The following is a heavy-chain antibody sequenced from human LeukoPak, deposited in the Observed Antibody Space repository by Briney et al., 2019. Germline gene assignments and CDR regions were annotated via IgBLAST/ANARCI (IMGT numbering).Heavy chain of an antibody. CDR3: ARDPTLRFLEGYYYYYMDV. V-gene: IGHV3-30*03. Sequence: QTGGSLRLSCAASGFTFSNYGMNWVRQAPGKGLEWVAVVSYDGSNKYYADSVKGRFTISRDNSKNTLYLQMNSLRAEDTAVYYCARDPTLRFLEGYYYYYMDVWGKGTTVTVSS. CDR2: VSYDGSNK. CDR1: GFTFSNYG. J-gene: IGHJ6*03. D-gene: IGHD3-3*01.